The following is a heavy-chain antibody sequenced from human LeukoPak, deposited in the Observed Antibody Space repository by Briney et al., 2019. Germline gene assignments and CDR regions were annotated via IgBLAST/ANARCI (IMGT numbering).Heavy chain of an antibody. Sequence: PSETLSLTCFVSGGSISGYYCRSSRQPPGKGLEWIGYMYYSGSTKYNPSLKSRVTISVDTPKNQFSLKLSSVTAADTAVYCCARVYYYGSGTSAFDIWGQGTMVTVSS. CDR2: MYYSGST. D-gene: IGHD3-10*01. V-gene: IGHV4-59*01. CDR1: GGSISGYY. J-gene: IGHJ3*02. CDR3: ARVYYYGSGTSAFDI.